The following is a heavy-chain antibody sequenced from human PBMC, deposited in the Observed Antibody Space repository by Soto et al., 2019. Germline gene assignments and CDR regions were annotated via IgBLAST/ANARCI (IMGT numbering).Heavy chain of an antibody. V-gene: IGHV4-34*01. CDR3: ARGSYYDDSSGYYYPYYFDY. CDR1: GGSFSGYY. D-gene: IGHD3-22*01. J-gene: IGHJ4*02. CDR2: INHSGST. Sequence: SETLSLTCAGYGGSFSGYYWSWIRQPPGKGLEWIGEINHSGSTNYNPSLKSRVTISVDTSKNQFSLKLSSVTAADTAVYYCARGSYYDDSSGYYYPYYFDYGGQGTLVTVAS.